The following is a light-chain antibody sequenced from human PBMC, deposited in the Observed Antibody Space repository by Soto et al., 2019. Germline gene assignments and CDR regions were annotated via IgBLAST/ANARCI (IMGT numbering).Light chain of an antibody. Sequence: EIVMTQSPATLSVSPGERATLSCRASQSVSSNLAWYQQKPGQAPRLLIYGASTRATGIPASFSGSGSGTEFTLTLSSLQSEDFAVYYCQQYNNWPPTCGPGTKVDIK. J-gene: IGKJ3*01. V-gene: IGKV3-15*01. CDR1: QSVSSN. CDR3: QQYNNWPPT. CDR2: GAS.